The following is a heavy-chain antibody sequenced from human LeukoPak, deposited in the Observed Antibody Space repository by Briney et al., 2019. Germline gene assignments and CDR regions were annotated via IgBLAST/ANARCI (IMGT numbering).Heavy chain of an antibody. J-gene: IGHJ4*01. D-gene: IGHD2-21*02. Sequence: GGSLRLSCAASGFTFSSYTMNWVSQAPGKGLEWVSSIAGSSGYISYADSVKGRFTISRDNAKKSLYLQMTSLTAEDTAVYYCARDRGVYCGGDCYLGFDYWGRGTLVTVSS. CDR1: GFTFSSYT. CDR3: ARDRGVYCGGDCYLGFDY. CDR2: IAGSSGYI. V-gene: IGHV3-21*01.